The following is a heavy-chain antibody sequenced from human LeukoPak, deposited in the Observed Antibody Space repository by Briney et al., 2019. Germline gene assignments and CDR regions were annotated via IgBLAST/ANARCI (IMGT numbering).Heavy chain of an antibody. D-gene: IGHD5-18*01. CDR2: ISSSSSYI. Sequence: GGSLRLSCAASGFTFSSYSMNWVRQAPGKGLEWVSSISSSSSYIYYADSVKGRFTISRDNAKNSLYLQMNSLRAEDTAVYYCAKDRSYHYFDYWGQGTLVTVSS. J-gene: IGHJ4*02. V-gene: IGHV3-21*01. CDR3: AKDRSYHYFDY. CDR1: GFTFSSYS.